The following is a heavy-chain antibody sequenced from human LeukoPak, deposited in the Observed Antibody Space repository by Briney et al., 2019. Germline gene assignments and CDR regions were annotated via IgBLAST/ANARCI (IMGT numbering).Heavy chain of an antibody. CDR1: GGTFSSYA. D-gene: IGHD4-23*01. Sequence: SVKVSCKTSGGTFSSYAISWVRQAPGQGLEWMGGIIPIFGTANYAQKFQGRVTITADESTSTAYMELSSLRSEDTAVYYCATTRDYGGNKGDYWGQGTLVTVSS. CDR3: ATTRDYGGNKGDY. CDR2: IIPIFGTA. V-gene: IGHV1-69*01. J-gene: IGHJ4*02.